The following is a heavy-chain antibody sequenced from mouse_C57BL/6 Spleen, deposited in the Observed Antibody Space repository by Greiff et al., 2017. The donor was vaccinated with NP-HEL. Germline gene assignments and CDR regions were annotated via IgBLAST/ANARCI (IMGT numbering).Heavy chain of an antibody. D-gene: IGHD2-12*01. CDR2: INPHNGGT. Sequence: EVQLQQSGPVLVKPGASVKMSCKASGYTFTDYYMNWVKQSHGKSLEWIGVINPHNGGTSYNQKFKGKATLTVDKSSSTAYMELNSLTSEDSAVYYCARGGRLPMDYWGQGTSVTVSS. V-gene: IGHV1-19*01. CDR1: GYTFTDYY. CDR3: ARGGRLPMDY. J-gene: IGHJ4*01.